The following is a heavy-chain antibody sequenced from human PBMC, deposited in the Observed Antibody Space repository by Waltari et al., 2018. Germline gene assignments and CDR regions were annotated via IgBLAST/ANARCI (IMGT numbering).Heavy chain of an antibody. Sequence: QVQLQESGPGLVKPSQTLSRTGIVSGDSIRSGGYYWPWTRQHPGKAREWVGIIHHIGSTSYNPSLKNRVTIESDTSKNEFSLRLTSMTAADTAVYYCARGILGATANSYYHHGMDVWGQGTAVTVSS. CDR2: IHHIGST. J-gene: IGHJ6*02. V-gene: IGHV4-31*02. CDR1: GDSIRSGGYY. CDR3: ARGILGATANSYYHHGMDV. D-gene: IGHD3-3*01.